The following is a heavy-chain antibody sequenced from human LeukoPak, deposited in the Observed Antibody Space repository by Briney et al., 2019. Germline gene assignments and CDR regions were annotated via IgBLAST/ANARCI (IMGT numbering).Heavy chain of an antibody. Sequence: SETLSLTCTVSGGFVSSGSYYWTWIRQPPGKGLEWIGYISYSGSTNYNPSLKSRVTISVDTSKNQFSLNLSSVTAADTAVYYCARRGSGGRSFDIWGQGTMVTMSS. CDR1: GGFVSSGSYY. V-gene: IGHV4-61*01. CDR2: ISYSGST. CDR3: ARRGSGGRSFDI. D-gene: IGHD2-15*01. J-gene: IGHJ3*02.